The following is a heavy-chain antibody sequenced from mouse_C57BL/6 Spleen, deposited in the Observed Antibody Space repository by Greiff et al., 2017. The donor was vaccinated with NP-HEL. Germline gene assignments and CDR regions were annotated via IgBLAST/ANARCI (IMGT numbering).Heavy chain of an antibody. CDR3: ASRRYYDWHAMDY. V-gene: IGHV1-59*01. CDR2: IDPSDSYT. J-gene: IGHJ4*01. Sequence: QVQLQQSGAELVRPGTSVKLSCKASGYTFTSYWMHWVKQRPGQGLEWIGVIDPSDSYTNYNQKFKGKATLTVDTSSSTAYMQLSSLTSEDSAVYYCASRRYYDWHAMDYWGQGTSVTVSS. CDR1: GYTFTSYW. D-gene: IGHD2-4*01.